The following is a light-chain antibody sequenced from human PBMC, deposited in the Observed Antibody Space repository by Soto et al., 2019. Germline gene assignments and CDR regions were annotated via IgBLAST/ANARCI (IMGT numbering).Light chain of an antibody. V-gene: IGKV3-20*01. CDR3: QQYGSSGT. Sequence: EIVLTQSPGTLSLSPGERATLSCRPSQSVSNNYLAWYQQKPGQAPRLLIYGASNRATGIPDRFSGSGSGTDFTLTNSRLEPEDFAVYYCQQYGSSGTFGQGTKVDIK. CDR2: GAS. CDR1: QSVSNNY. J-gene: IGKJ1*01.